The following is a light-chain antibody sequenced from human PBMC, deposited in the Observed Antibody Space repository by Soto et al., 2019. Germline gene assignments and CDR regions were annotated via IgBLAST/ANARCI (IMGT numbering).Light chain of an antibody. Sequence: QSVLTQPPSASGSPGQSVTISCTGTSSDVGGYNYVSWYQQHPGKAPKLMIYEVSKRPSGVPDRFSGSKSGNTASLTVSGLQAEDEAYYYCRPSPRTNPLLLGGGT. CDR2: EVS. CDR1: SSDVGGYNY. V-gene: IGLV2-8*01. CDR3: RPSPRTNPLL. J-gene: IGLJ2*01.